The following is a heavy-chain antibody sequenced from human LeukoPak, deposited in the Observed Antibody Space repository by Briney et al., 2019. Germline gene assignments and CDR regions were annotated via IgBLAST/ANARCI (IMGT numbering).Heavy chain of an antibody. J-gene: IGHJ5*02. CDR3: ARRGLVCSSTSCYDWFDP. CDR1: GGSISSYY. V-gene: IGHV4-59*08. Sequence: PSETLSLTCTVSGGSISSYYWSWVRQPPGKGLEWIGYIYYSGSTNYNPSLKSRVTISVDTSKNQFSLKLSSVTAADTAVYYCARRGLVCSSTSCYDWFDPWGQGTLVTVSS. CDR2: IYYSGST. D-gene: IGHD2-2*01.